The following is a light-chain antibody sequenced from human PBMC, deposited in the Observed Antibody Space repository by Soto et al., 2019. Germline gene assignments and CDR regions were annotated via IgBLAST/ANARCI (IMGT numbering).Light chain of an antibody. J-gene: IGLJ2*01. CDR2: EVS. Sequence: QSALTQPASVSGSPGQSITISCTGTSSDVGGYKYVSWYQQNPGKAPKLMIYEVSNRPSGVSNRFSGSKSGNTASLTISGLQAVDEADYYCTSYTSSNTWVFGGGTKLTVL. CDR3: TSYTSSNTWV. V-gene: IGLV2-14*01. CDR1: SSDVGGYKY.